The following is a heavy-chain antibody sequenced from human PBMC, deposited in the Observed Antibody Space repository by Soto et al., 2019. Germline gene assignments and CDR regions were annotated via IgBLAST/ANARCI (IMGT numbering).Heavy chain of an antibody. CDR1: GGSVSSGSYY. Sequence: KTSETLSLTCTVSGGSVSSGSYYWSWIRQPPGKGLEWIGYIYYSGSTNYNPSLKSRVTISVDTSKNQFSLKLSSVTAADTAVYYCARDRQLLRGDYFDYWGQGTLVTVSS. V-gene: IGHV4-61*01. CDR2: IYYSGST. CDR3: ARDRQLLRGDYFDY. J-gene: IGHJ4*02. D-gene: IGHD1-26*01.